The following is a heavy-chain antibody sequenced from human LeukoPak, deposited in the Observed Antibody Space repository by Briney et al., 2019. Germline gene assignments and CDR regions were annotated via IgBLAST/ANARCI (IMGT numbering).Heavy chain of an antibody. CDR1: GFSFSSYD. Sequence: PGGSLRLSCAASGFSFSSYDMNWVRQAPGKGLEWVSAISGSGDSTYYADSVKGRFTISRDNSKHTLYLQMNSLRAEDTAVYYCAELGITMIGGVWGKGTTVTISS. D-gene: IGHD3-10*02. V-gene: IGHV3-23*01. CDR3: AELGITMIGGV. J-gene: IGHJ6*04. CDR2: ISGSGDST.